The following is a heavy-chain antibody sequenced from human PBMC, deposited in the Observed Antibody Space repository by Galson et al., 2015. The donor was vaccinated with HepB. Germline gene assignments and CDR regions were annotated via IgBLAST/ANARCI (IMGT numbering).Heavy chain of an antibody. CDR3: ARGAGSTGGSSWYARLALYYYGMDV. CDR1: GYTFTSYA. CDR2: INAGNGNT. D-gene: IGHD6-13*01. J-gene: IGHJ6*02. Sequence: SVKVSCKASGYTFTSYAMHWVRQAPGQRLEWMGWINAGNGNTKYSQKFQGRVTITRDTSASTAYMELSSLRSEDTAVYYCARGAGSTGGSSWYARLALYYYGMDVWGQGTTVTVSS. V-gene: IGHV1-3*01.